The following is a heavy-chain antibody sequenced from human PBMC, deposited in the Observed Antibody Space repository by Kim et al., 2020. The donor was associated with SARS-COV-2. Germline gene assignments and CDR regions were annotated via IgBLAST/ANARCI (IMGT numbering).Heavy chain of an antibody. CDR1: GFRFSSYA. J-gene: IGHJ6*02. CDR2: ISGNSVNT. D-gene: IGHD3-16*01. CDR3: AKYSRLDYYYYGMDV. Sequence: GGSLRLSCAASGFRFSSYAMSWVRQAPGMGLEWVSSISGNSVNTYYADSVKGRFTISRDNSKNTVFLQMNSLRAEDTALYYCAKYSRLDYYYYGMDVWGQGTTVTVSS. V-gene: IGHV3-23*01.